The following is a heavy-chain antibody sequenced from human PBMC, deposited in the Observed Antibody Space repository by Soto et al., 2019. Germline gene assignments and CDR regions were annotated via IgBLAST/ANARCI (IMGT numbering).Heavy chain of an antibody. CDR1: GYTFTSYA. J-gene: IGHJ4*02. Sequence: QVQLVQSGAEEKKPGASVKVSCKASGYTFTSYAMHWVRQAPGQRLEWMGWINAGNGNTKYSQKFQGRVSITRDTSASTAYMELSSLRSEDTAVYYCAGSIVVVTALEYWGQGTLVTVSS. CDR2: INAGNGNT. V-gene: IGHV1-3*05. D-gene: IGHD2-21*02. CDR3: AGSIVVVTALEY.